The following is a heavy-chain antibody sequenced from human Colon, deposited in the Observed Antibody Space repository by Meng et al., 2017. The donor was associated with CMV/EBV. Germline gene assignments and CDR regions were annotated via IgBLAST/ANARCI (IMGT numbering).Heavy chain of an antibody. CDR2: VNSDGTST. CDR1: GFTFSSYW. V-gene: IGHV3-74*01. Sequence: GGSLRLSCATSGFTFSSYWMHWVRQAPGKGLVWVSRVNSDGTSTSYADSVKGRFTISRDNAENTPYLQMNSLRAEDTAVYYCTRGNSHAHDYWGQGTLVTVSS. J-gene: IGHJ4*02. CDR3: TRGNSHAHDY. D-gene: IGHD4-23*01.